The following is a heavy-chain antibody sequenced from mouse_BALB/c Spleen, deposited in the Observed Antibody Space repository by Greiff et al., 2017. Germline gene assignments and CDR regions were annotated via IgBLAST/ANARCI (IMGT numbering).Heavy chain of an antibody. V-gene: IGHV5-6*01. CDR2: ISSGGSYT. J-gene: IGHJ2*01. D-gene: IGHD2-4*01. CDR1: GFTFSSYG. Sequence: EVQLVESGGDLVKPGGSLKLSCAASGFTFSSYGMSWVRQTPDKRLEWVATISSGGSYTYYPDSVKGRFTISRDNAKNTLYLQMSSLKSEDTAMYYCARQATTMTYFDYWGQGTTLTVSS. CDR3: ARQATTMTYFDY.